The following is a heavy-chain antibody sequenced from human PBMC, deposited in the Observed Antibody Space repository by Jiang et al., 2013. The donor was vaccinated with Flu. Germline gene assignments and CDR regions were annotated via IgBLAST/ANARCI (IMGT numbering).Heavy chain of an antibody. CDR1: GGSISSYY. Sequence: GPGLVKPSETLSLTCTVSGGSISSYYWSWIRQPPGKGLEWIGYIYYSGSTNYNPSLKSRVTISVDTSKNQFSLKLSSVTAADTAVYYCARELGYCSGGSCPYRRVGGWFDPWGQGTLVTVS. CDR2: IYYSGST. D-gene: IGHD2-15*01. J-gene: IGHJ5*02. CDR3: ARELGYCSGGSCPYRRVGGWFDP. V-gene: IGHV4-59*01.